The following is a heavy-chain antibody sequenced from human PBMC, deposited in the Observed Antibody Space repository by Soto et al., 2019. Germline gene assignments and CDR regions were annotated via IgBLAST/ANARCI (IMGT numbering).Heavy chain of an antibody. J-gene: IGHJ4*02. CDR2: ISYDGSNK. CDR1: GFTFSSCA. Sequence: GGSLRLSCTASGFTFSSCAMHWVRQAPGKGLEWVALISYDGSNKYYADSVKGRFTISRDNSKNTLYLQMNSLRAEDTAVYYCARDHRHWGQGTLVTVSS. V-gene: IGHV3-30-3*01. CDR3: ARDHRH.